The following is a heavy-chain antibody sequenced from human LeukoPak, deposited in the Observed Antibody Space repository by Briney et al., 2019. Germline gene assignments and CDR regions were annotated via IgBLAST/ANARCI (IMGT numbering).Heavy chain of an antibody. CDR2: ISDSGSSI. V-gene: IGHV3-11*04. J-gene: IGHJ3*02. CDR1: GFTFSDYY. D-gene: IGHD5-18*01. Sequence: GGSLRPSCAASGFTFSDYYMSWLRQAPGKGLEWVSHISDSGSSIYYADSVKGRLTISRDNAKNSLYLQMNSLRAEDTAVYYCARQVSVDTAMANDAFDIWGQGTMVTVSS. CDR3: ARQVSVDTAMANDAFDI.